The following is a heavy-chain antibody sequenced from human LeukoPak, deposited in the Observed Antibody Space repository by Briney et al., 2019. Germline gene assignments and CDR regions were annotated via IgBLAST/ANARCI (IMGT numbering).Heavy chain of an antibody. V-gene: IGHV1-8*01. J-gene: IGHJ4*02. CDR3: ARSSVGARRRIDY. CDR1: GYTFTSYD. CDR2: MNPNSGNT. Sequence: ASVKVSCKASGYTFTSYDINWVRQATGQGLEWMGWMNPNSGNTGYAQKFQGRVTMTRSASINTAYMELSSLTSDDTAVYYCARSSVGARRRIDYWGQGTLVTDSS. D-gene: IGHD1-26*01.